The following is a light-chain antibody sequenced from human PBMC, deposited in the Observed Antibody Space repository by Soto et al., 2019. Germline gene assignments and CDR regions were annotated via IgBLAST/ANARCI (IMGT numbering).Light chain of an antibody. CDR1: HTVRNNY. CDR2: DAS. CDR3: QLRTT. Sequence: EFVLTQSPGTLSLSPGERATLSCRASHTVRNNYLAWYQQKPGQAPRLLIYDASDRAAGIPARFSGSESRTDFTLTISSLEPDDFAVYYCQLRTTFGQGTRLETK. J-gene: IGKJ5*01. V-gene: IGKV3-11*01.